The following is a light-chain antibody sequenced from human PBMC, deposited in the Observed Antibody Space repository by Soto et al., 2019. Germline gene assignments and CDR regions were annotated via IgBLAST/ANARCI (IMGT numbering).Light chain of an antibody. Sequence: DIQMTQSPSTLSASVGDRVTITCRASQRMSGFLAWYQQKPGKAPQLLISDASSLESGVPSRFSGGGSGTAFTLTISSLQSEDFAVYYCQQYNNWPPITFGQGTRLEIK. CDR2: DAS. CDR1: QRMSGF. CDR3: QQYNNWPPIT. V-gene: IGKV1-5*01. J-gene: IGKJ5*01.